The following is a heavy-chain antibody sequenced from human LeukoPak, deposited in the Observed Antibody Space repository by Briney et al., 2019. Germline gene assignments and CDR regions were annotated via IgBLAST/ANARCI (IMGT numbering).Heavy chain of an antibody. CDR1: GYTFTGYY. V-gene: IGHV1-2*02. CDR3: ARGSFWESPVNWFDP. Sequence: ASVKVSCKASGYTFTGYYMYWVRQAPGQGLEWMGWINPKNGGANYAPSFQGRVTMTRDGSISTVYMEVTRLTSDDTAVYYCARGSFWESPVNWFDPWGQGTLVIVSS. CDR2: INPKNGGA. J-gene: IGHJ5*02. D-gene: IGHD1-26*01.